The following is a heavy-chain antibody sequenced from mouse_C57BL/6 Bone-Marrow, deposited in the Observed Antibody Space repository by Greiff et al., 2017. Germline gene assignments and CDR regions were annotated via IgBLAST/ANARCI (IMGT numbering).Heavy chain of an antibody. V-gene: IGHV14-4*01. CDR3: TTLNYYDGSSYVDYAMDY. D-gene: IGHD1-1*01. J-gene: IGHJ4*01. Sequence: VQLQQSGAELVRPGASVKLSCTASGFNIKDDYMHWVKQRPEQGLEWIGWIDPENGDTEYASKFQGKATITADTSSNTAYLQHSSLTSEDTAVYYCTTLNYYDGSSYVDYAMDYWGQGTSVTVSS. CDR1: GFNIKDDY. CDR2: IDPENGDT.